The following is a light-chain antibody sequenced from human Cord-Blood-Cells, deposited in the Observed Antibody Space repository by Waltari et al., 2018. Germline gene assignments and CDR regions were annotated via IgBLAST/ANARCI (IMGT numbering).Light chain of an antibody. Sequence: QSVLTQPPSASGTPGHRVTISCSGSSSNIGRNYVYWYQQLPGTAPKLLIYRNNQRPSGVPDRFSGSKSGTSASLAISGLRSEDEADYYCAAWDDSLSGWVFGGGTKLTVL. J-gene: IGLJ3*02. V-gene: IGLV1-47*01. CDR1: SSNIGRNY. CDR3: AAWDDSLSGWV. CDR2: RNN.